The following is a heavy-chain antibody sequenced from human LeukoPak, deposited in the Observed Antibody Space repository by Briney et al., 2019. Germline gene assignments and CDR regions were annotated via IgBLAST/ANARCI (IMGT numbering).Heavy chain of an antibody. CDR3: ARDLGDTDAFDI. J-gene: IGHJ3*02. Sequence: ASVKVSCKASGYTFTSYGISWVRQAPGQGLEWMGWISAYNGNTNYAQKLQGRVTMTRDTSTSTVYMELSSLRSEDTAVYYCARDLGDTDAFDIWGQGTMVTVSS. CDR2: ISAYNGNT. CDR1: GYTFTSYG. V-gene: IGHV1-18*01. D-gene: IGHD3-9*01.